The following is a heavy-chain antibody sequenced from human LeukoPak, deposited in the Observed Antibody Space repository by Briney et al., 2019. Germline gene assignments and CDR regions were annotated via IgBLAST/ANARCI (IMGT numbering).Heavy chain of an antibody. CDR3: ARGNYDILTGYPIPYYYYMDV. V-gene: IGHV4-59*02. Sequence: GSLRLSCAASGFTVSSNYMSWVRQAPGKGLEWIGYIYYSGSTNYDPSLKSRVTISVDTSKNQFSLKLSSVTAADTAVYYCARGNYDILTGYPIPYYYYMDVWGKGTTVTISS. CDR1: GFTVSSNY. D-gene: IGHD3-9*01. CDR2: IYYSGST. J-gene: IGHJ6*03.